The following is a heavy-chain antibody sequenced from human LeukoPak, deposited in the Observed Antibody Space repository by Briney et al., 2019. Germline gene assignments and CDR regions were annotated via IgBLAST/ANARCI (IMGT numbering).Heavy chain of an antibody. CDR2: IKQDGSEK. CDR1: GFTFSSYW. V-gene: IGHV3-7*01. J-gene: IGHJ4*02. Sequence: GGSLRLSCAASGFTFSSYWMSWVRQAPGKGLEWVANIKQDGSEKYYVDSVKGRFTISRDNAKNSLYLQMNSLRAEDTAVYYCARVLRYFDWSEHYYFDYWGQGTLVTVSS. CDR3: ARVLRYFDWSEHYYFDY. D-gene: IGHD3-9*01.